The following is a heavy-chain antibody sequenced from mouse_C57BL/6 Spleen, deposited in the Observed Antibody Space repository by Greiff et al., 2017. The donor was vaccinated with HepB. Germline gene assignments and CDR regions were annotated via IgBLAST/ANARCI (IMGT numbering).Heavy chain of an antibody. V-gene: IGHV3-3*01. D-gene: IGHD2-4*01. J-gene: IGHJ4*01. CDR1: GFSINSDCY. CDR2: TFYSGIT. CDR3: ARGDYDDAGYYAMDY. Sequence: EVQGVESGPSLVRPSQTLSLTCTVTGFSINSDCYWIWIRQFPGNKLEYIGYTFYSGITYYNPSLESRTYITRDTSKNQFSLKLSSVTTEDTATYDCARGDYDDAGYYAMDYWGQGTSVTVSS.